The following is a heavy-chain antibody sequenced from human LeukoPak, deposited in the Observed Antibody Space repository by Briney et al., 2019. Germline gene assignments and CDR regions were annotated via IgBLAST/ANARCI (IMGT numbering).Heavy chain of an antibody. Sequence: PGGSLRLSCAASGFTVSSYWMSWVRQAPGKGLEWVANIKQDGSEKYYVDSVKGLFTISRDNAKNSLYLQMNSLRAEDTAVYYCGRDSLGGDYWGQGTLVTVSS. CDR2: IKQDGSEK. V-gene: IGHV3-7*01. CDR1: GFTVSSYW. CDR3: GRDSLGGDY. D-gene: IGHD3-16*01. J-gene: IGHJ4*02.